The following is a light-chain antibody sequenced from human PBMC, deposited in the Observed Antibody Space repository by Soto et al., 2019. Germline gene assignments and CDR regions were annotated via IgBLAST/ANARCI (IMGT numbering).Light chain of an antibody. J-gene: IGKJ1*01. V-gene: IGKV3-20*01. CDR1: QSFSVNF. CDR3: WQYGSSSGWT. Sequence: EVVLTQSPGTLSLSPGERATLSCRASQSFSVNFLAWYQHKPGQAPRLLIHGATRATGIPDRFSGSGSGTDSSLTISRLEPEDSAVYYCWQYGSSSGWTFGQGTRVEIK. CDR2: GA.